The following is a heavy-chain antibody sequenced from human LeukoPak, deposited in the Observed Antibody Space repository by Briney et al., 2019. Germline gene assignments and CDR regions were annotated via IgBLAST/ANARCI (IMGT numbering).Heavy chain of an antibody. CDR1: GFTFSSYA. J-gene: IGHJ6*02. CDR3: GAPVYYDISTGYYRYYYYYGMDV. Sequence: GGSLRLSCAASGFTFSSYAMSWVRQAPGKGLEWVSAISGSGGSTYYADSVKGRFTISRDNSKNTLYLQMNSLRAEDTAVYYCGAPVYYDISTGYYRYYYYYGMDVWGQGTTVTVSS. CDR2: ISGSGGST. D-gene: IGHD3-9*01. V-gene: IGHV3-23*01.